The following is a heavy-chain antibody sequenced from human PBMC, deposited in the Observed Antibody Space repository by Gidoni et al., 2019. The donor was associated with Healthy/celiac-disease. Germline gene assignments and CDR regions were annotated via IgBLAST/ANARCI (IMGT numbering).Heavy chain of an antibody. CDR2: ISSSSIYI. D-gene: IGHD3-22*01. J-gene: IGHJ3*02. V-gene: IGHV3-21*01. CDR3: ASIPYYYDRHDAFDI. CDR1: GFTFSRYS. Sequence: EVQLVESGGGLVKHGGSLRLSCAASGFTFSRYSMNWVRQAPGKGLGWVSSISSSSIYIYYADSVKGRFTISIDNAKNSLYLQMNSRRAEDTAVYYCASIPYYYDRHDAFDIWGQGTMVTVSS.